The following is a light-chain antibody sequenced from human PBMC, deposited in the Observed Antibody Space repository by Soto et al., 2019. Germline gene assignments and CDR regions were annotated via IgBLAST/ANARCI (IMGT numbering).Light chain of an antibody. CDR1: NSDVGGYDF. CDR2: EVS. CDR3: SSFTSSSTLV. Sequence: QSALTQPASVSGSPGQSITISCTGTNSDVGGYDFVSWYQQHPGKAPKLMIYEVSNRPSGVSNRFSGSKSGNTASLTISGLRAEDDADYYCSSFTSSSTLVFGGGIKLTVL. V-gene: IGLV2-14*01. J-gene: IGLJ2*01.